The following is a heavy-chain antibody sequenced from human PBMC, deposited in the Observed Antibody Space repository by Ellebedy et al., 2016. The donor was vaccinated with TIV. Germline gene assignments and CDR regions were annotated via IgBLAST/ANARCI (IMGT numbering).Heavy chain of an antibody. J-gene: IGHJ5*02. CDR3: AKDPLRLVRPEFDP. CDR1: GFTFSSYW. CDR2: INSDGSST. V-gene: IGHV3-74*01. Sequence: PGGSLRLSCAASGFTFSSYWMHWVRQAPGKGLVWVSRINSDGSSTSYADSVKGRFTISRDNAKNTLYLQMNSLRAEDTAVYYCAKDPLRLVRPEFDPWGQGTLVTVSS. D-gene: IGHD6-19*01.